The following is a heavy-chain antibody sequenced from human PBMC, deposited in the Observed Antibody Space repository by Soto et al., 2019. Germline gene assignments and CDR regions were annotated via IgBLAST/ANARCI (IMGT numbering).Heavy chain of an antibody. D-gene: IGHD1-26*01. Sequence: QVQLVESGGGVVQPGRSLRLSCAASGFTLSGYSMHWVRQAPGKGLEWVAVTSQDGSNKYYADSVKGRFTISRDNSKNTLYLQMDGLRPEDTAVYFCVRDTNLVATTDYSSYGLDVWGQGTTVTVSS. CDR2: TSQDGSNK. CDR3: VRDTNLVATTDYSSYGLDV. CDR1: GFTLSGYS. V-gene: IGHV3-30-3*01. J-gene: IGHJ6*02.